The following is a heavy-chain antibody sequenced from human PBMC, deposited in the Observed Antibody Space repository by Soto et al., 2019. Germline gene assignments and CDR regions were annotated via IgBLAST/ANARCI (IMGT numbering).Heavy chain of an antibody. J-gene: IGHJ6*02. D-gene: IGHD2-2*02. CDR1: GGSISSGGYY. Sequence: SETLSLTCTVSGGSISSGGYYWSWIRQHPGKGLEWIGYIYYSGSTYYNPSLKSRVTISVDTSKNQFSLKLSSVTAADTAVYYCASGVVVPAAIRPYYYGMDVWGRGTTVTVSS. CDR2: IYYSGST. CDR3: ASGVVVPAAIRPYYYGMDV. V-gene: IGHV4-31*03.